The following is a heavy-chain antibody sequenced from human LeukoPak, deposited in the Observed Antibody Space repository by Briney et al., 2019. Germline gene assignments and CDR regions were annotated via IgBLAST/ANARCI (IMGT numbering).Heavy chain of an antibody. Sequence: SGTLSLTCAVYGGSFSGYYWSWIRQPPGKGLEWIGEINHSGSTNYNPSLKSRVTISVDTSKNQFSLKLSSVTAADTAVYYCARSTVTTSDYFDYWGQGTLVTVSS. CDR2: INHSGST. J-gene: IGHJ4*02. CDR1: GGSFSGYY. CDR3: ARSTVTTSDYFDY. D-gene: IGHD4-17*01. V-gene: IGHV4-34*01.